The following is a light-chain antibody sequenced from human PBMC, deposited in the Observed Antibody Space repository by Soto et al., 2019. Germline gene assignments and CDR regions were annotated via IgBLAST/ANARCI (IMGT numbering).Light chain of an antibody. CDR3: QQSYSTLAPT. J-gene: IGKJ5*01. V-gene: IGKV1-39*01. Sequence: DSQMTQSASSLSASVGDRVTITCRASQSISSYLNWYQQKPGKAPKLLIYAASSLQSGVPSRFSGSGSGTDFTLTISSLQPEDFATYYCQQSYSTLAPTFGQGTRLEIK. CDR1: QSISSY. CDR2: AAS.